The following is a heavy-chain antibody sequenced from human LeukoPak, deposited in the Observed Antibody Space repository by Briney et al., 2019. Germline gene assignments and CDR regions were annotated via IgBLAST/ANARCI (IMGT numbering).Heavy chain of an antibody. CDR3: ARGRIYDFWSGYYIPSVFDY. V-gene: IGHV1-2*02. CDR2: INPNSGGT. D-gene: IGHD3-3*01. J-gene: IGHJ4*02. CDR1: GYTFTGYY. Sequence: GASVKVSCKASGYTFTGYYMHWVRQAPGQGLEWMGWINPNSGGTNYAQKFQGRVTMTRDTSISTAYMELSRLRSDDTAVYYCARGRIYDFWSGYYIPSVFDYWGQGTLVTVSS.